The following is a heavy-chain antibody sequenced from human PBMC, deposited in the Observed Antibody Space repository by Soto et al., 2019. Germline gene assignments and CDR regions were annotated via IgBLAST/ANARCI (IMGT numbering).Heavy chain of an antibody. CDR1: GFTLSSYW. CDR2: IKQDGSEQ. D-gene: IGHD6-13*01. Sequence: EVQLVESGGGLVQPGGSLRLSCVGSGFTLSSYWMSWARQAPGKGLEWLANIKQDGSEQHYVDSVKGRFSISRDHPQDPLFPHLSRLRDEDTAVYYCARGSSLNYWGQGTLVTVSS. CDR3: ARGSSLNY. V-gene: IGHV3-7*01. J-gene: IGHJ4*02.